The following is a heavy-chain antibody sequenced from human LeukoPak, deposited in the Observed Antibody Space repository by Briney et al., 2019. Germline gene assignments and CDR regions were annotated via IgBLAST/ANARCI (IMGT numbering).Heavy chain of an antibody. Sequence: GGSLRLSCAASGFIFNDYFMGWIRQTPGKGLEWVSYITNNGRKTYYADSMKGRFTISRDNAKNSLYLQMNSLRAEDTALYYCARPSIAADPGDAFDIWGQGTMVTVSS. D-gene: IGHD6-13*01. CDR3: ARPSIAADPGDAFDI. CDR1: GFIFNDYF. V-gene: IGHV3-11*04. CDR2: ITNNGRKT. J-gene: IGHJ3*02.